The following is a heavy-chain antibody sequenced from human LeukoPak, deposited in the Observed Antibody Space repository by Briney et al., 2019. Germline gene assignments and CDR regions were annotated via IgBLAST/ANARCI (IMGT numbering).Heavy chain of an antibody. Sequence: GGSLRLSCAASGFTFSSYGMHWVRQAPGKGLEWVAVIWYDGSNKYYADSVKGRFTISRDNSKNTLYLQMNSLRAEDTAVYYCARDLWQQLVLSAAFDIWGQGTMVTVSS. V-gene: IGHV3-33*01. CDR2: IWYDGSNK. J-gene: IGHJ3*02. CDR1: GFTFSSYG. CDR3: ARDLWQQLVLSAAFDI. D-gene: IGHD6-13*01.